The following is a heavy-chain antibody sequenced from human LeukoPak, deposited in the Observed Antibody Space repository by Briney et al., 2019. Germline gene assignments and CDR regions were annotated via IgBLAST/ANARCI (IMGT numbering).Heavy chain of an antibody. V-gene: IGHV3-48*01. J-gene: IGHJ4*02. CDR2: ISSSSSTI. CDR3: ARDLPTTVYDSSGYQSTSSDY. Sequence: GGSLRLSCAASGFTFSSYGMSWVRQAPGNGLEWVSYISSSSSTIYYADSVKGRFTISRDNAKNSLYLQMNSLRAEDTAVYYCARDLPTTVYDSSGYQSTSSDYWGQGTLVTVSS. D-gene: IGHD3-22*01. CDR1: GFTFSSYG.